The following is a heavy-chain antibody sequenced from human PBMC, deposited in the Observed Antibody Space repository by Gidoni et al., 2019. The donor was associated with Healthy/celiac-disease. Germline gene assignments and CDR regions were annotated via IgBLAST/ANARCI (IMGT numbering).Heavy chain of an antibody. CDR3: ARATSGWYTSGVDY. J-gene: IGHJ4*02. CDR1: GGSISSSSYY. D-gene: IGHD6-19*01. V-gene: IGHV4-39*07. CDR2: IYYSGST. Sequence: QLQLQESGPGLVKPLETLSLTCTVPGGSISSSSYYWGWIRQPPGKGLEWIGSIYYSGSTYYNPSLKRRVTISVDTSKNQFSLKLSSVTAADTAVYYCARATSGWYTSGVDYLGQGTLVTVSS.